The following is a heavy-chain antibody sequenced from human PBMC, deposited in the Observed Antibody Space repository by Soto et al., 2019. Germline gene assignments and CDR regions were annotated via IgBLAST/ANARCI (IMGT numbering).Heavy chain of an antibody. D-gene: IGHD3-22*01. CDR1: GGSISSGDYY. Sequence: SETLSLTCTVSGGSISSGDYYWSWIRQPPGKGLEWIGYIYYSGSTYYNPSLKSRVTISVDTSKNQFSLKLSSVTAADTAVYYCARAGLGNDSSGYYDFDYWGQGTLVTVSS. V-gene: IGHV4-30-4*01. CDR2: IYYSGST. CDR3: ARAGLGNDSSGYYDFDY. J-gene: IGHJ4*02.